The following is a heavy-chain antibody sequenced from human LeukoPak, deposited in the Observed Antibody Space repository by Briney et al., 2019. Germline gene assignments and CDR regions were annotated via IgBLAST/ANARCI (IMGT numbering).Heavy chain of an antibody. CDR3: ARDLAGHYYGSGSSFDY. CDR1: GFTFSSYA. V-gene: IGHV3-30-3*01. J-gene: IGHJ4*02. D-gene: IGHD3-10*01. Sequence: PGGSLRLSCAASGFTFSSYAMHWVRQAPGKGLEWVAVISYDGSNKYYADSVKGQFTISRDNAKNSLFLQMDSLRAKDTAVYYCARDLAGHYYGSGSSFDYWGQGTLVTVS. CDR2: ISYDGSNK.